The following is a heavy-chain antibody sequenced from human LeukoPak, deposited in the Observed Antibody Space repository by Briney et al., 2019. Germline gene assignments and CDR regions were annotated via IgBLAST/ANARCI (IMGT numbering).Heavy chain of an antibody. CDR2: ISSSSSSI. J-gene: IGHJ6*03. Sequence: GGSLRLSCAASGFTFSSYSMNWVREAPGKGLEWVSSISSSSSSIYYADSVKGRFTISRDNDKNSLCLQMNSLRAEDTAVYYCARGGKTYYYYYMDVWGKGTTVTVSS. V-gene: IGHV3-21*01. CDR3: ARGGKTYYYYYMDV. CDR1: GFTFSSYS.